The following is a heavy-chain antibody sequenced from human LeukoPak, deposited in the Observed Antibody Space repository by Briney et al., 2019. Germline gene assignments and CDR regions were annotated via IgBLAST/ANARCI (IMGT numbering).Heavy chain of an antibody. CDR1: NTYA. CDR3: AKVSGSGTYYYYYMDA. CDR2: INHSGYSI. D-gene: IGHD2-15*01. Sequence: PGGSLRLSCVASNTYAMSWVRQAPGKGLEWVSTINHSGYSIYYADSVKGRFTISRDNSKNTLYLQMSSLRAEDTAVYYCAKVSGSGTYYYYYMDAWGKGTTVTVSS. J-gene: IGHJ6*03. V-gene: IGHV3-23*01.